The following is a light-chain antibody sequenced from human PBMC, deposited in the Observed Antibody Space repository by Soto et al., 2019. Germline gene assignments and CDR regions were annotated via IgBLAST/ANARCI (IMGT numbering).Light chain of an antibody. J-gene: IGLJ1*01. CDR3: ISFTSRHIYV. CDR2: DVT. V-gene: IGLV2-14*03. Sequence: QSVLTQPASVSGSPGQSITISCTGTSSDVGGYNYVSWYQQHPGRAPKLIIYDVTNRPSGISNRFSGSKSGNTASLTISGLQTGDEADYYCISFTSRHIYVFGTGTKVT. CDR1: SSDVGGYNY.